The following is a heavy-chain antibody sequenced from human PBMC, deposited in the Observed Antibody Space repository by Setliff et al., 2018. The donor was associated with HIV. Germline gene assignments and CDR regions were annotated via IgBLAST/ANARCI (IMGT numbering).Heavy chain of an antibody. CDR1: GFTFTTYP. Sequence: QSGGSLRLSCVASGFTFTTYPMSWVRQAPGKGLEWVSAISGRDSNHIGYADSVKGRFTVSRDNAKNSLYLQMNSVRAEDKAVYYCAKDWDPAGEFYYMDVWGKGTTVTVSS. CDR2: ISGRDSNHI. J-gene: IGHJ6*03. V-gene: IGHV3-9*01. D-gene: IGHD3-16*01. CDR3: AKDWDPAGEFYYMDV.